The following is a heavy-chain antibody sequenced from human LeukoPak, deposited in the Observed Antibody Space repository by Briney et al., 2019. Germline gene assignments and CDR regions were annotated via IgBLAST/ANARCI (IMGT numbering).Heavy chain of an antibody. J-gene: IGHJ4*02. CDR2: ISYDGSNK. V-gene: IGHV3-30*01. CDR3: ARDQIGFDY. CDR1: GFTFSNYD. D-gene: IGHD3-22*01. Sequence: PGGSLGLSCAGSGFTFSNYDMHWVRQAPGKGLEWVAVISYDGSNKYYADSVKGRFTISRDNSKNTLYLQMNSLRAEDTAVYYCARDQIGFDYWGQGTLVTVSS.